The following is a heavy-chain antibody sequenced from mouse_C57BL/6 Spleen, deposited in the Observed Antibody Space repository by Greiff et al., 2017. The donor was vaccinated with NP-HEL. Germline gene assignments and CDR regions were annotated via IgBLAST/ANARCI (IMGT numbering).Heavy chain of an antibody. J-gene: IGHJ3*01. CDR3: ATYSAYGNFSWFAY. Sequence: QVQLQQPGAELVKPGAPVKVSCKASGYTFTSYWMHWVKQRPGQGLEWIGRIHPSDSDTNYNQKFKGKATLTVDKSSSTAYMQLSSLTSEDSAVYYCATYSAYGNFSWFAYWGQGTLVTVSA. V-gene: IGHV1-74*01. CDR2: IHPSDSDT. D-gene: IGHD2-1*01. CDR1: GYTFTSYW.